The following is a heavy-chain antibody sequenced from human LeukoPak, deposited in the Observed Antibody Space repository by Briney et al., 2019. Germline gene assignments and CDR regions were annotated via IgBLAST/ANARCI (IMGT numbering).Heavy chain of an antibody. J-gene: IGHJ4*02. CDR2: IYYSGST. D-gene: IGHD2-2*01. CDR3: ARHVPSRYCSSARCPFDY. CDR1: GGSISSSSYY. V-gene: IGHV4-39*01. Sequence: ASETLSLTCTVSGGSISSSSYYWGWIRQPPGKGLEWIGSIYYSGSTYYNPSLKSRVTISVDTSKNQFSLKLSSVTAADTAVYYCARHVPSRYCSSARCPFDYWGQGTLVTVSS.